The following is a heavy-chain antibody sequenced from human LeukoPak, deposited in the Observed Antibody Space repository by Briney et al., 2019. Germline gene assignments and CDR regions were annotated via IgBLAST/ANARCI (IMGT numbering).Heavy chain of an antibody. D-gene: IGHD3-9*01. Sequence: GGSLRLSCAASGFTFSSYSMNWVRQAPGKGLEWVSSISSSSSYIYYADSVKGRFTISRDNAKNSLYLQMNSLRAEDTAMYYCASGFGSHYDILTGYPYQGGYWGQGTLVSVSS. CDR3: ASGFGSHYDILTGYPYQGGY. CDR1: GFTFSSYS. CDR2: ISSSSSYI. V-gene: IGHV3-21*01. J-gene: IGHJ4*02.